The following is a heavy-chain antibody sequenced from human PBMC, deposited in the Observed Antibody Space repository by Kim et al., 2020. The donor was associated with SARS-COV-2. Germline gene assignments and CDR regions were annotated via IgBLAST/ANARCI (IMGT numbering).Heavy chain of an antibody. D-gene: IGHD2-2*01. CDR3: ARDHGSIRWFYY. Sequence: SETLSLSCTVSGDSFSSSNYYWGWIRQPPGKGLEWIGSISYSTNTYDNPSLKSRVTISVDTSKKQISLKLNSVTAADTAVYYCARDHGSIRWFYYWGQGTLVTVSS. CDR2: ISYSTNT. CDR1: GDSFSSSNYY. V-gene: IGHV4-39*01. J-gene: IGHJ4*02.